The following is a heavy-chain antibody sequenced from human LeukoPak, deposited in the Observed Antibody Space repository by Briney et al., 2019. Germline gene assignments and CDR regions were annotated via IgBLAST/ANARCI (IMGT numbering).Heavy chain of an antibody. CDR3: ARETNYCGGDCYSFDY. V-gene: IGHV4-34*01. Sequence: SETLSLTCAVYGGSFSGYYWSWIRQPPGKGLEWIGEINHSGSTNYNPSLKSRVTISVDTSKNQFSLKLSSVTAADTAVYYCARETNYCGGDCYSFDYWGQGTLVTVSS. D-gene: IGHD2-21*02. CDR2: INHSGST. J-gene: IGHJ4*02. CDR1: GGSFSGYY.